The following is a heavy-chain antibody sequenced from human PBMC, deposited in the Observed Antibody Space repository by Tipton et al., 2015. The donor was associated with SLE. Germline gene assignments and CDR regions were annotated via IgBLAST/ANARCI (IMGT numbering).Heavy chain of an antibody. CDR1: GGSLSGHY. V-gene: IGHV4-34*01. Sequence: LRLSCAVYGGSLSGHYWSWIRQSPGKGLECIGESNDSGKTNYNPALESRATISVDTSRSQFSLRLTSVTAADTAVYYCAKGKLQGGGIPIWGQGTLVTVSS. CDR2: SNDSGKT. D-gene: IGHD3-16*02. CDR3: AKGKLQGGGIPI. J-gene: IGHJ3*02.